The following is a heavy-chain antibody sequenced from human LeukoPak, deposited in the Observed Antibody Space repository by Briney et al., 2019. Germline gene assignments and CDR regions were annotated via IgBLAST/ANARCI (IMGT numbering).Heavy chain of an antibody. J-gene: IGHJ4*02. CDR1: GYTLTNYA. V-gene: IGHV7-4-1*02. Sequence: ASVKVSCKASGYTLTNYALNWVRQAPGQGLEWMGRINTNTGNPTYAQGFTGRFVFSLDTSVNTAYLQISSLKAEDTAIYYCARVQGYCSTTSCYPHYWGQGTLVTVSS. D-gene: IGHD2-2*01. CDR3: ARVQGYCSTTSCYPHY. CDR2: INTNTGNP.